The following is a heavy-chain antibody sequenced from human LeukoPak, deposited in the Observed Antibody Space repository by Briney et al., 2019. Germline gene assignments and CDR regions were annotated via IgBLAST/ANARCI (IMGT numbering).Heavy chain of an antibody. CDR1: GFTFSSYA. CDR2: ISGSGGST. CDR3: AQPSGYYYGSGSYIDY. V-gene: IGHV3-23*01. Sequence: GGSLRLSCAASGFTFSSYAMSWVRQAPGKGLEWDSAISGSGGSTYYADSVKGRFTISRDNSKNPLYLQMNSLRAEDTAVYYCAQPSGYYYGSGSYIDYWGQGTLVTVSS. J-gene: IGHJ4*02. D-gene: IGHD3-10*01.